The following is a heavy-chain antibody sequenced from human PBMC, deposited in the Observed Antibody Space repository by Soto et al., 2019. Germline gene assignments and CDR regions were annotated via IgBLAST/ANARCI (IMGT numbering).Heavy chain of an antibody. Sequence: GGSLRLSCAASGFTFSSYAMHWVRQAPGKGLEWVAVISYDGSNKYYADSVKGRFTISRDNSKNTLYLQMNSLRAEDTAVYYCARDKDQLLWGGWFGRWGQGTLVAV. D-gene: IGHD2-2*01. V-gene: IGHV3-30-3*01. J-gene: IGHJ5*02. CDR2: ISYDGSNK. CDR3: ARDKDQLLWGGWFGR. CDR1: GFTFSSYA.